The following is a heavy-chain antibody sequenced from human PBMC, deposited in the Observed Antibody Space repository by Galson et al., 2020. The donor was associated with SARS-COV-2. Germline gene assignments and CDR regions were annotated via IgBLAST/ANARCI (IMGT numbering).Heavy chain of an antibody. Sequence: GGSLRLTCADSGFTFNSYGMHWVRQAPGKGLESVAVISYDGSNKYYADSVKGRFTISRDNSKNSLHLQMNSLRAEDTAGYYCAKGDYYDSTDAFDIWGQGTMVTVSS. D-gene: IGHD3-22*01. CDR1: GFTFNSYG. CDR3: AKGDYYDSTDAFDI. J-gene: IGHJ3*02. CDR2: ISYDGSNK. V-gene: IGHV3-30*18.